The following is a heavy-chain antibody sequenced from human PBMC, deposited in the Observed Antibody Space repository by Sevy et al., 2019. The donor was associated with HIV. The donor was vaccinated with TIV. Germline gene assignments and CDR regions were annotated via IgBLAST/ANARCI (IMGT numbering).Heavy chain of an antibody. D-gene: IGHD3-22*01. J-gene: IGHJ4*02. V-gene: IGHV1-69*13. CDR1: GGTFSSYA. Sequence: ASVKVSCKASGGTFSSYAISWVRQAPGQGLEWMGGIIPIFGTANYAQKFQGRVTITADESTSTAYMELSSLRSEDTAVSYCARGRRMNTITMIRCDYRGQGTLVTVSS. CDR3: ARGRRMNTITMIRCDY. CDR2: IIPIFGTA.